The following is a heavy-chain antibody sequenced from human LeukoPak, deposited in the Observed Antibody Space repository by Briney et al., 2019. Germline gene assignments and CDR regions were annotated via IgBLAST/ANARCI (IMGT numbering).Heavy chain of an antibody. V-gene: IGHV4-59*12. CDR2: IYYSGST. CDR1: GGSISSYY. Sequence: SETLSLTCTVSGGSISSYYWSWIRQPPGKGLEWIGYIYYSGSTNYNPSLKSRVTISVDTSKNQFSLKLSSVTAADTAVYYCAIRGQTYYYGSGSSNWFDPWGQGTLVTVSS. D-gene: IGHD3-10*01. J-gene: IGHJ5*02. CDR3: AIRGQTYYYGSGSSNWFDP.